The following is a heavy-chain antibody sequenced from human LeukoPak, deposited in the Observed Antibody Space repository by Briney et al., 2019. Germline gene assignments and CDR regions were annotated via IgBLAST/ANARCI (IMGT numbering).Heavy chain of an antibody. CDR3: ARHYYGGSGAFDI. D-gene: IGHD4-23*01. CDR1: GGSISSYY. Sequence: PSETLSLTCTVSGGSISSYYWSWIRQPPGKGLEWIGYIYYSGTTYYNPSLKSRVTMSVDTSKSQFSLKLSSVTAADTAIYYCARHYYGGSGAFDIWGQGTMVTVS. J-gene: IGHJ3*02. CDR2: IYYSGTT. V-gene: IGHV4-59*08.